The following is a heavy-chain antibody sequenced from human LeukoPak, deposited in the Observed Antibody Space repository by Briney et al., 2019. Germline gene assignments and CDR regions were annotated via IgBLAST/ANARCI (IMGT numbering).Heavy chain of an antibody. D-gene: IGHD2-15*01. V-gene: IGHV3-30*02. J-gene: IGHJ4*02. Sequence: PGRSLRLSCAASGFTFSSYAMHWVRQAPGKGLEWVAFIRYDGSNKYYADSVKGRFTISRDNSKNTLYLQMNGLRAEDTAVYYCAKSSGSPKLDYWGQGTLVTVSS. CDR1: GFTFSSYA. CDR2: IRYDGSNK. CDR3: AKSSGSPKLDY.